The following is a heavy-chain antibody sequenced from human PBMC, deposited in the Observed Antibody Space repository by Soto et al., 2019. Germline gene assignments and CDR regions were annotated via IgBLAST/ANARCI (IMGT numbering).Heavy chain of an antibody. V-gene: IGHV4-59*08. D-gene: IGHD3-10*01. CDR3: ARRYGSFFDI. Sequence: SETLSLTCTVSGGSISSYYWSWIRQPPGKGLEWIGYIYYSGSTNYNPSLKSRVTILVDTSKNQFSLKLSSVTAADTAVYYCARRYGSFFDIWGQGTMVTVSS. J-gene: IGHJ3*02. CDR1: GGSISSYY. CDR2: IYYSGST.